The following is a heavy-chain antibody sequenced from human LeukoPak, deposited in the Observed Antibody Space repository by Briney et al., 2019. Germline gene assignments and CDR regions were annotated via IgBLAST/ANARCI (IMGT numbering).Heavy chain of an antibody. V-gene: IGHV3-23*01. CDR3: ARVTYGSGTYGAFDY. D-gene: IGHD3-10*01. CDR1: GFTFSDHY. CDR2: ISGSGDNT. Sequence: GGSPRLSCAASGFTFSDHYMSWIRQAPGKGLEWVSTISGSGDNTYYADSVEGRFTISRDNSKNTLYLQMNSLRAEDTAVYYCARVTYGSGTYGAFDYWGQGTLVTVSS. J-gene: IGHJ4*02.